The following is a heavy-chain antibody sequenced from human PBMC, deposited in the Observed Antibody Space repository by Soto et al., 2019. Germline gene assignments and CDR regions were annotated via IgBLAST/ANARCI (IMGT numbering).Heavy chain of an antibody. Sequence: GGSLRLSCAASGFTFSSYAMHWVRQAPGKGLEWAAVISYDGSNKYYADSVKGRFTISRDNSKNTLYLQMNSLRAEDTAVYYCAREGLNYDSSGYYSPFDYWGQGTLVTVSS. CDR2: ISYDGSNK. J-gene: IGHJ4*02. CDR1: GFTFSSYA. D-gene: IGHD3-22*01. CDR3: AREGLNYDSSGYYSPFDY. V-gene: IGHV3-30-3*01.